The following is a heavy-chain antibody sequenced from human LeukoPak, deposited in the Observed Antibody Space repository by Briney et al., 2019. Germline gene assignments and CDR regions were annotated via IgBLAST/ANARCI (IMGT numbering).Heavy chain of an antibody. J-gene: IGHJ4*02. CDR3: ARDRKWYYYDSSGYSHFDY. D-gene: IGHD3-22*01. CDR1: GGTFSSYA. CDR2: ISAYNGNT. V-gene: IGHV1-18*01. Sequence: GASVKVSCKASGGTFSSYAISWVRQAPGQGLEWMGWISAYNGNTNYAQKLQGRVTMTTDTSTSTAYMELRSLRSDDTAVYYCARDRKWYYYDSSGYSHFDYWGQGTLVTVSS.